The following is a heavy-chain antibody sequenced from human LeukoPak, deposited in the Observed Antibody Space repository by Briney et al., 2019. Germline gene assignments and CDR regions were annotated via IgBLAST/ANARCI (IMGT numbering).Heavy chain of an antibody. V-gene: IGHV4-61*08. J-gene: IGHJ4*02. CDR2: IYYSGST. CDR1: GDPITTSSDY. Sequence: SETLSLTCTVSGDPITTSSDYKWAWLRQPPRKGLEWIGYIYYSGSTNYNPSLQSRVTISVDTSNNQFSLKLTSVTAADTAVYYCAREYSAFDYWGQGTLVTVSS. CDR3: AREYSAFDY. D-gene: IGHD5-12*01.